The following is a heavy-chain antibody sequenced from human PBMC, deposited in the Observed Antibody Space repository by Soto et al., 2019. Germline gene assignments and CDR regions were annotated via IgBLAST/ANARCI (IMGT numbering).Heavy chain of an antibody. D-gene: IGHD5-12*01. Sequence: EVQLVESGGGLVQPGGSLRLSCAASEFTFSSYSMNWVRQAPGKGLEWVSYITTTSTVIYYTDSVKGRFTISRDNAENSLSLQMNSLRDEDTAVYYCAGLDPTSGAMDVWGQGTTVTVSS. J-gene: IGHJ6*02. CDR2: ITTTSTVI. V-gene: IGHV3-48*02. CDR1: EFTFSSYS. CDR3: AGLDPTSGAMDV.